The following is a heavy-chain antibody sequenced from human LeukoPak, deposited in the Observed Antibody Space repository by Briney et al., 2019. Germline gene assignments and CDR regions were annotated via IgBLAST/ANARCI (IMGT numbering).Heavy chain of an antibody. CDR1: GGTFSSYA. D-gene: IGHD1-26*01. CDR3: ASPSGSYRYYFDY. CDR2: IIPIFGTA. V-gene: IGHV1-69*05. Sequence: ASVKVSCKASGGTFSSYAISWVRQAPGQGLEWMGRIIPIFGTANYAQKFQGRVTITTDESTSTAYMELSSLRSEDTAVYYCASPSGSYRYYFDYWGQGTLVTVSS. J-gene: IGHJ4*02.